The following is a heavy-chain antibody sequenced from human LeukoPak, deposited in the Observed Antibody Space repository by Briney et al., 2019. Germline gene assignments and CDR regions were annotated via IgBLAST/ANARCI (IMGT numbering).Heavy chain of an antibody. Sequence: GGSLRLSCAASGFTFSSYAMSWVRQAPGKGLEWVSAISGSGGSTYCADSVKGRFTISRDNSKNTLYLQMNSLRAEDTAVYYCAKARSPRSGWYYWGQGTLVTVSS. D-gene: IGHD6-19*01. V-gene: IGHV3-23*01. CDR3: AKARSPRSGWYY. CDR2: ISGSGGST. CDR1: GFTFSSYA. J-gene: IGHJ4*02.